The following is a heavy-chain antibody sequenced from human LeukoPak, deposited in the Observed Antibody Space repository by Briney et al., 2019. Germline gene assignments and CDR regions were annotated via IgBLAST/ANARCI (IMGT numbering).Heavy chain of an antibody. CDR3: ARAGSGSYLRDYYYYMDV. Sequence: ASVKVSCKASGYTFTSYAMNWVRQAPGQGLEWMGWISAYNGNTNYAQKLQGRVTMTTDTSTSTAYMELRSLRSDDTAVYYCARAGSGSYLRDYYYYMDVWGKGTTVTVSS. V-gene: IGHV1-18*01. CDR1: GYTFTSYA. CDR2: ISAYNGNT. J-gene: IGHJ6*03. D-gene: IGHD1-26*01.